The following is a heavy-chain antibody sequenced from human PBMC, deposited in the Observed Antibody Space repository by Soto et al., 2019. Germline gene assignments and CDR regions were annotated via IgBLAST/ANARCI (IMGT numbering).Heavy chain of an antibody. D-gene: IGHD3-22*01. V-gene: IGHV4-59*01. CDR2: IYYSGNT. CDR3: ARSTYYDGSSGFYQFDY. J-gene: IGHJ4*02. CDR1: RGSMSYYY. Sequence: PSETLSLTCTVPRGSMSYYYWSWIRQPQGKGLEWIGYIYYSGNTNYNPSLKSRVTISVDTSKNQFSLRMTSGSAADTAVYYCARSTYYDGSSGFYQFDYWGQGTLVTVSS.